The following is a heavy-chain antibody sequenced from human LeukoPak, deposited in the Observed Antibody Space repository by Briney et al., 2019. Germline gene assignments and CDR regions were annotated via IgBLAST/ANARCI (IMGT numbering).Heavy chain of an antibody. J-gene: IGHJ4*02. V-gene: IGHV3-21*04. CDR1: GFTFSSYG. CDR2: ISSGGSYI. Sequence: GGSLRLSCTASGFTFSSYGMNWVRQAPGKGLEWVSSISSGGSYIYYADSVKGRFTISRDNSKNTLYLQMNSLRAEDTALYYCAKATSSTWYNYDYWGQGTLVTVSS. D-gene: IGHD6-13*01. CDR3: AKATSSTWYNYDY.